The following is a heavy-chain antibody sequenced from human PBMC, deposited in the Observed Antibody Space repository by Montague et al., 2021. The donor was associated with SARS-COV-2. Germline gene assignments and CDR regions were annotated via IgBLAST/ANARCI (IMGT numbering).Heavy chain of an antibody. CDR2: IYSGCSST. CDR1: GFTFSRYA. J-gene: IGHJ6*02. V-gene: IGHV3-23*03. CDR3: AKGGMVRGNGYYYYGMDV. D-gene: IGHD3-10*01. Sequence: SLSLSCAASGFTFSRYAMSWVRQAPGKGLEWVSVIYSGCSSTYYADSVKGRFTISRDNSKNTLYLQMNSLRVEDTAVYYCAKGGMVRGNGYYYYGMDVWGQGTTVTVSS.